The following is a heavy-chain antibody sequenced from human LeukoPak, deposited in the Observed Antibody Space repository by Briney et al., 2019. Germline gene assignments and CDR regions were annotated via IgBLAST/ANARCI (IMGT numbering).Heavy chain of an antibody. Sequence: ASVKVSCKASGYTFTSYYMHWVRQAPGQGLEWMGIINPSGGSTSYAQKFQGRVTMTRDTSTSTVYMELSSLRSEDTAVYYCARVANYYDSSGQYYFDYWGRGTLVTVSS. D-gene: IGHD3-22*01. CDR3: ARVANYYDSSGQYYFDY. CDR2: INPSGGST. V-gene: IGHV1-46*01. J-gene: IGHJ4*02. CDR1: GYTFTSYY.